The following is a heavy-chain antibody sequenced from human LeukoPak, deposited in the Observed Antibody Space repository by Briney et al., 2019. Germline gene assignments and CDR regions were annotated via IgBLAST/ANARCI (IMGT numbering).Heavy chain of an antibody. CDR2: IKQDESEK. CDR3: ARALDSSSSRYQAFEE. CDR1: GFTFSNYW. V-gene: IGHV3-7*01. J-gene: IGHJ4*02. Sequence: PGGSLRLPCSASGFTFSNYWMSWARQAPGKGLEWVANIKQDESEKYYVDSVKGRFTISRDNAKSSLYLQMNSLRAEDTAVYYCARALDSSSSRYQAFEEWGQGTLVTVSS. D-gene: IGHD2-2*01.